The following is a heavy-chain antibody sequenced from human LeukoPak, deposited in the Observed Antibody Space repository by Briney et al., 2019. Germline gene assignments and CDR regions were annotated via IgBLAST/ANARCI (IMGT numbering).Heavy chain of an antibody. V-gene: IGHV3-30*18. J-gene: IGHJ4*02. D-gene: IGHD4-17*01. CDR3: ANDYGANFDS. CDR2: ISHDGSDE. CDR1: GFTFINYG. Sequence: GGSLRLSCAASGFTFINYGMHWVRQAPGKGLEWVAVISHDGSDECYADSVKGRFTISRDNSKSTLYLQMNSLSLEDTAVYYCANDYGANFDSWGQGTLVTVSS.